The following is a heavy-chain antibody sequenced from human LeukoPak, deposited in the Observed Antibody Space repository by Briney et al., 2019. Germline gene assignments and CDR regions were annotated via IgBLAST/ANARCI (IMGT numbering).Heavy chain of an antibody. D-gene: IGHD2-2*02. J-gene: IGHJ6*02. V-gene: IGHV3-33*01. Sequence: GGSLRLSCAASGFTFSSYGMHWVRQAPGKGLEWVAVIWYDGSNKYYADSVKGRFTISRDKSKNTLHLQMNSLRAEDTAVYYCARDKDIVVVPAAILSESYYYGMGVWGQGTTVTVSS. CDR2: IWYDGSNK. CDR3: ARDKDIVVVPAAILSESYYYGMGV. CDR1: GFTFSSYG.